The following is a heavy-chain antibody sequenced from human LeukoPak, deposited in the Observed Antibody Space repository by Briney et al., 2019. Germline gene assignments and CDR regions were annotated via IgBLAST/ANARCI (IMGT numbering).Heavy chain of an antibody. V-gene: IGHV3-74*01. Sequence: PGGSLRLSCAASGLTLSPYWMHWVRQAPGKGLVWVSHISTDGTATTYADSVKGRFTISRDNAKSTLYLQMNSLRAEDTAVNYCVRDSNLSFDYWGQGSLVTVSS. J-gene: IGHJ4*02. CDR1: GLTLSPYW. CDR2: ISTDGTAT. D-gene: IGHD1-14*01. CDR3: VRDSNLSFDY.